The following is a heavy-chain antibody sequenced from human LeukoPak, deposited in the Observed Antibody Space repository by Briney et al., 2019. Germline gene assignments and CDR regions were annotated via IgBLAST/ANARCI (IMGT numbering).Heavy chain of an antibody. CDR1: GYTFTSYG. CDR2: ISAYNGNT. Sequence: GASVKVSCKASGYTFTSYGISWVRQAPRQGLEWMGWISAYNGNTNYAQKLQGRVTMTTDTSTSTAYMELRSLRSDDTAVYYCALIAGSIVVVPAAGGHWFDPWGQGTLVTVSS. J-gene: IGHJ5*02. D-gene: IGHD2-2*01. CDR3: ALIAGSIVVVPAAGGHWFDP. V-gene: IGHV1-18*01.